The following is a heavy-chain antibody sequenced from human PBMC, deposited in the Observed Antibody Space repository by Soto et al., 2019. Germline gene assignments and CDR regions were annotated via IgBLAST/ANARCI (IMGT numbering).Heavy chain of an antibody. CDR1: GGSIGSSSDY. D-gene: IGHD2-15*01. J-gene: IGHJ6*03. CDR2: IYYSGST. V-gene: IGHV4-39*01. Sequence: PSETLSLTCTVSGGSIGSSSDYWGWIRQPPGKGPEWIGSIYYSGSTYYNPSLKSRVTISVDTSKNQFSLKLSSVTAADTAVYYCARVGYCSGGSCYSLGYYYYYMDVWGKGTTVTVSS. CDR3: ARVGYCSGGSCYSLGYYYYYMDV.